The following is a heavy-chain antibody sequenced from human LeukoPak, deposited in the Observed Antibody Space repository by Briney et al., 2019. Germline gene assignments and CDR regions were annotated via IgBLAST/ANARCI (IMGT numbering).Heavy chain of an antibody. CDR3: AREVSVVVPAAIVYYYYYMDV. CDR1: GYPFTSCD. D-gene: IGHD2-2*01. V-gene: IGHV1-8*03. Sequence: GASVKVSRKASGYPFTSCDINWVRQATGQGLEWMGWMNPNSGNTGYAQKFQGRVTFSRNTSITTAYMELSSLRSEDTAVYYCAREVSVVVPAAIVYYYYYMDVWGKGTTVTVSS. J-gene: IGHJ6*03. CDR2: MNPNSGNT.